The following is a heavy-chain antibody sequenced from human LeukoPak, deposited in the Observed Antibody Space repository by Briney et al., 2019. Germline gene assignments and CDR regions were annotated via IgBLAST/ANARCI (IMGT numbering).Heavy chain of an antibody. V-gene: IGHV4-59*12. D-gene: IGHD2-8*01. Sequence: NPSETLSLTCTVSGGSISSYYWSWIRQPPGKGLEWIGYIYYSGSTNYNPSLKSRVTISVDTSKNQFSLKLSSVTAADTAVYYCAREGPIVLMVYATHRYFDYWGQGTLVTVSS. CDR3: AREGPIVLMVYATHRYFDY. J-gene: IGHJ4*02. CDR1: GGSISSYY. CDR2: IYYSGST.